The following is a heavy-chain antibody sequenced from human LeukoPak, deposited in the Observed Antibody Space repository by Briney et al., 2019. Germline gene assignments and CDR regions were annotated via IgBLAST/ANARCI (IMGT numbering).Heavy chain of an antibody. CDR2: ISSSSSTI. J-gene: IGHJ5*02. Sequence: PGGSVRLSCAASGFTFSTYSMNWVRQAPGKGLEWVSYISSSSSTINYADSVKGRFTISRDNAKNSLYLQMNSLRAEDTAVYYCARDSSGYSWGQGTLVTVSS. D-gene: IGHD3-22*01. V-gene: IGHV3-48*04. CDR3: ARDSSGYS. CDR1: GFTFSTYS.